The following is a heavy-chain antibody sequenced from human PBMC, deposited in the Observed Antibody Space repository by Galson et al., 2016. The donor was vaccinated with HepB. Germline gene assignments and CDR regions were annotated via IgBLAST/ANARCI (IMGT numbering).Heavy chain of an antibody. V-gene: IGHV1-18*01. CDR1: GYSFDSYG. CDR3: ARGDDFWSGYSPYNF. CDR2: ISPYNSNT. D-gene: IGHD3-3*01. J-gene: IGHJ4*02. Sequence: SVKVSCKASGYSFDSYGIFWVRQAPGQGLEWMGWISPYNSNTKYEQKFQDRVIMTTDTTTTTAYMEMRSLRSDDTAVYFCARGDDFWSGYSPYNFWGQGTRVTVSS.